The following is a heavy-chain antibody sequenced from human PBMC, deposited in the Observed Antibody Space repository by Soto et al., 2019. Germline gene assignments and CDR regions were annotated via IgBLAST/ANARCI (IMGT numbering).Heavy chain of an antibody. D-gene: IGHD2-15*01. J-gene: IGHJ4*02. CDR3: ARDEMSGGNIVF. CDR2: ISSTSNAI. Sequence: GGSLRLSCAASGFTFKNYGMNWVRQAPGKGLEWVAYISSTSNAIHYTDSVRGRFTISRDNAKNSLYLRMNSLRDEDTAVYYCARDEMSGGNIVFWGQGSQVTVSS. V-gene: IGHV3-48*02. CDR1: GFTFKNYG.